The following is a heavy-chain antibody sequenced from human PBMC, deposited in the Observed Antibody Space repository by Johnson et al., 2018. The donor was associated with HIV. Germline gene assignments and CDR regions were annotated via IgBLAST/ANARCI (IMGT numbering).Heavy chain of an antibody. CDR1: GISFSDYY. CDR2: ISGSGRTR. CDR3: AAGGAFDR. D-gene: IGHD3-10*01. V-gene: IGHV3-11*04. Sequence: QVQLVESGGTLVNPGGSLRLSCAASGISFSDYYMSWVRQAPGKGLECISCISGSGRTRYYADSVKGRFTISRDNAKNSLYLQMNSLRAEDTARYYCAAGGAFDRWGQGTMVMVSS. J-gene: IGHJ3*01.